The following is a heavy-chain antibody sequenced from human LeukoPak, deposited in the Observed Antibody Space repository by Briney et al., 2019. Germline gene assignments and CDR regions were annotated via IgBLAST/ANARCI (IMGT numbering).Heavy chain of an antibody. V-gene: IGHV4-39*01. J-gene: IGHJ4*02. Sequence: LETLSLTCSVSGDSISGSTSFWGWIRQPPGKGLEWIGTIYYSGSTYYNPSLKSRVTISVDTSKNQFSLKLSSVTAADTAVYYCARVPRVRYYDSKGLDYWGQGTLVTVSS. CDR2: IYYSGST. D-gene: IGHD3-3*01. CDR1: GDSISGSTSF. CDR3: ARVPRVRYYDSKGLDY.